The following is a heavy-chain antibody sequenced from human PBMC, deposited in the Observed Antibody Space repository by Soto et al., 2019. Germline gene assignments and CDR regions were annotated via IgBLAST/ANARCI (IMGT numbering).Heavy chain of an antibody. D-gene: IGHD3-10*01. CDR1: GGSFSGYQ. V-gene: IGHV4-34*01. Sequence: QVQLQQWGAGLLKPSETLSLTCAVYGGSFSGYQWTWIRQTPGKGLEWIGEINDTGHINYNPSLTSRVTIFIDTPKKQISLKLTSVTAADTAVYYCARGLILWFGELTRRGGYYYYMDVWGKWTTVTVSS. CDR3: ARGLILWFGELTRRGGYYYYMDV. J-gene: IGHJ6*03. CDR2: INDTGHI.